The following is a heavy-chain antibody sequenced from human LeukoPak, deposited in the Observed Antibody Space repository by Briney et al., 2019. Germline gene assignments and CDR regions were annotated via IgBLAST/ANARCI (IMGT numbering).Heavy chain of an antibody. Sequence: ASVKVSCKASGGTFSSYAISWVRQAPGQGLEWMGWISAYNGNTNYAQKLQGRVTMTTDTSTSTAYVELRSLRSDDTAVYYCARGQGGDFDYWGQGTLVTVSS. CDR2: ISAYNGNT. D-gene: IGHD3-16*01. J-gene: IGHJ4*02. V-gene: IGHV1-18*01. CDR3: ARGQGGDFDY. CDR1: GGTFSSYA.